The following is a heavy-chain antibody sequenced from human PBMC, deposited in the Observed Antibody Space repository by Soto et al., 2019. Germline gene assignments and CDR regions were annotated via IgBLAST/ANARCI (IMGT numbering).Heavy chain of an antibody. CDR1: GYTFTSYY. J-gene: IGHJ6*02. V-gene: IGHV1-46*01. CDR2: INPSGGST. D-gene: IGHD6-13*01. CDR3: AREFVAAAGTPHYYYGMDV. Sequence: ASVKVSCKASGYTFTSYYMHWVRQAPGQGLEWMGIINPSGGSTSYAQKFRGRVTMTRDTSTSTVYMELSSLRSEDTAVYYCAREFVAAAGTPHYYYGMDVWGQGTTVTVSS.